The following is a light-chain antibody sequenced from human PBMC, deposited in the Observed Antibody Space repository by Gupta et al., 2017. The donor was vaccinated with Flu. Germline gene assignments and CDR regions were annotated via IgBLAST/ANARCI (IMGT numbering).Light chain of an antibody. CDR1: SSNIGAGFD. Sequence: VTISCNGTSSNIGAGFDPHWYQHLPGAAPKLLMFGASHRPSGVPDRFSGSKSGTSGSLAITGLQAEDEGDYYCQSYDNSRTAWVFGGGTKLTVL. CDR3: QSYDNSRTAWV. CDR2: GAS. V-gene: IGLV1-40*01. J-gene: IGLJ3*02.